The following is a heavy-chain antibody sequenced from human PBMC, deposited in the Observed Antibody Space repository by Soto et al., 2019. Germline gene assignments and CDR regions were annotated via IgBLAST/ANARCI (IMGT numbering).Heavy chain of an antibody. CDR2: ISYDGSNK. V-gene: IGHV3-30*18. CDR1: GFTFSSYG. D-gene: IGHD2-2*01. CDR3: AKDRRYCSSTSCYGFGQYYYYYGMDV. Sequence: SGGSLRLSCAASGFTFSSYGMHWVRQAPGKGLEWVAVISYDGSNKYYADSVKGRFTISRDNSKNTLYLQMNSLRAEDTAVYYCAKDRRYCSSTSCYGFGQYYYYYGMDVWGQGTTVTVSS. J-gene: IGHJ6*02.